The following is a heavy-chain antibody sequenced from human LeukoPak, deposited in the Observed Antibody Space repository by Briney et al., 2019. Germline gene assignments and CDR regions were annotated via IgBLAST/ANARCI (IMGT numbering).Heavy chain of an antibody. V-gene: IGHV4-59*08. Sequence: KTSETLSLTCSVSGDSFSNYYWTWIRQPPGKGLEWIGYVYYSGSTNYNPSLKTRLHLSVDTSKNRFSLKLSSVTAADTAVYFRASSPRLTTSWFLFDSWGHGTLVTVSS. CDR2: VYYSGST. J-gene: IGHJ5*01. CDR1: GDSFSNYY. D-gene: IGHD2-2*01. CDR3: ASSPRLTTSWFLFDS.